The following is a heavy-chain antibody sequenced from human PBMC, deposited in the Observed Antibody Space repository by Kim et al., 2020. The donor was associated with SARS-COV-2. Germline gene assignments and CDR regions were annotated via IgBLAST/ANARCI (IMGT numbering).Heavy chain of an antibody. CDR2: ISGSGGST. CDR3: AKDMDYYYGSGSYYAPSPDAFDI. J-gene: IGHJ3*02. V-gene: IGHV3-23*01. D-gene: IGHD3-10*01. Sequence: GGSLRLSCAASGFTFSSYAMSWVRQAPGKGLEWVSAISGSGGSTYYADSVKGRFTISRDNSKNTLYLQMNSLRAEDTAVYYCAKDMDYYYGSGSYYAPSPDAFDIWGQGTMVTVSS. CDR1: GFTFSSYA.